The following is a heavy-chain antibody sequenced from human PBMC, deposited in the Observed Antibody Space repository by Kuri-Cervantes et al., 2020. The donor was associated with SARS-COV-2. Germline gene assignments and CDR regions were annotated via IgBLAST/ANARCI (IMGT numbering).Heavy chain of an antibody. J-gene: IGHJ5*02. D-gene: IGHD2-15*01. CDR1: GFTFSSYA. Sequence: GESLKISCAASGFTFSSYAMHWVRQAPGKGLEWVAVISYDGSNKYYADSVKGRFTISRDNSKNTLYLQMNSLRAEDTAVYYCARDRPYALGYCSGGSCYEMWFDPWGQGTLVTVSS. V-gene: IGHV3-30-3*01. CDR2: ISYDGSNK. CDR3: ARDRPYALGYCSGGSCYEMWFDP.